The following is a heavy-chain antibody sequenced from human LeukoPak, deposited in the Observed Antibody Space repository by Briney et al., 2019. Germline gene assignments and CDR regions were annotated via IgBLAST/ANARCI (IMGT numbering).Heavy chain of an antibody. Sequence: ASVKVSCKASGYTFTGYYMHSVRQARQQALEWLGWINPNSGGTNYAQKFQGRVTMTRDTSISTDYMELSRLRSDDTAVYYCARDLADNDLNMVAAALVIDYWGQGTLVTVSS. CDR2: INPNSGGT. CDR3: ARDLADNDLNMVAAALVIDY. J-gene: IGHJ4*02. CDR1: GYTFTGYY. D-gene: IGHD2-15*01. V-gene: IGHV1-2*02.